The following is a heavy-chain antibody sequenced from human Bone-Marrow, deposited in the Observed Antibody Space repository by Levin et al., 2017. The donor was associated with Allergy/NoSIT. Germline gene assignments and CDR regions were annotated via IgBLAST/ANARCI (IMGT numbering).Heavy chain of an antibody. J-gene: IGHJ4*02. CDR3: ARARGGCSGGGCYSDFDY. V-gene: IGHV1-3*01. D-gene: IGHD2-15*01. CDR1: FPPSS. Sequence: FPPSSLPWVRQAPGQGLEWVGWINAGNGDTKYSQKFQGRVTITLSPSATTAYLELSSLRSEDTAVYYCARARGGCSGGGCYSDFDYWGQETLVTVSS. CDR2: INAGNGDT.